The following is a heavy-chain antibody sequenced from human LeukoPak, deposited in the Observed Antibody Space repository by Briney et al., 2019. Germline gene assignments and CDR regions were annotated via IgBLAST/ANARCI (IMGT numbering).Heavy chain of an antibody. J-gene: IGHJ4*02. CDR2: IIPILGIA. Sequence: ASVKVSCKASGGTFSSYTISWVRQAPGQGLEWMGRIIPILGIANYAQKFQGRVTITADKSTSTAYMELSSLRSEDTAVYYCARSPVAHCSSTSCPNAYWGQGTLVTVSS. D-gene: IGHD2-2*01. CDR3: ARSPVAHCSSTSCPNAY. V-gene: IGHV1-69*02. CDR1: GGTFSSYT.